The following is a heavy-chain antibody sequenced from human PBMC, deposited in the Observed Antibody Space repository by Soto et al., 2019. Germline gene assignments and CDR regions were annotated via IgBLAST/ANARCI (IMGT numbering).Heavy chain of an antibody. CDR2: INHSGST. Sequence: QVQLQQWGAGLLKPSETLSLTCDVYGGSFSGYYWSWIRQPPGKGLEWIGEINHSGSTNYNPSLKGRVTISVDTSKNQFSLKLSSVTAADTAVYYCASDGIAAGYNWFDPWGQGTLVTVSS. V-gene: IGHV4-34*01. D-gene: IGHD6-13*01. CDR1: GGSFSGYY. CDR3: ASDGIAAGYNWFDP. J-gene: IGHJ5*02.